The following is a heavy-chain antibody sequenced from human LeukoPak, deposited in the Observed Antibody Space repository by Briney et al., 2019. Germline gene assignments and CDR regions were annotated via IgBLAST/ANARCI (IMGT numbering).Heavy chain of an antibody. CDR2: INQDGSEK. J-gene: IGHJ4*02. D-gene: IGHD6-19*01. V-gene: IGHV3-7*01. CDR1: GFTFNSKW. CDR3: ADPPSGY. Sequence: GGSLRLSCAASGFTFNSKWKTWVRQAPGKGLFWLANINQDGSEKYYEDSVKGRFTISRDNAKSSLYLEMSGLRAEDTAVYYCADPPSGYWGQGTLVAVSS.